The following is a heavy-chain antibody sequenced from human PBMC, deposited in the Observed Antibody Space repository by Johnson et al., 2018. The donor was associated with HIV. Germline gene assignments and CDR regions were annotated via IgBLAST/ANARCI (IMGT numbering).Heavy chain of an antibody. J-gene: IGHJ3*02. V-gene: IGHV3-30-3*02. Sequence: QVQLVESGGGVVQPGRSLRLSCAASGFTFSSYAMHWVRQAPGKGLEWVAVISCDGSNKYYADFVNGRFTISRDNSKNTLYLQMNSLRAEDTAVYYCAKDMAYSSGWSDAFDIWGQGTIVSVSS. CDR1: GFTFSSYA. CDR2: ISCDGSNK. CDR3: AKDMAYSSGWSDAFDI. D-gene: IGHD6-19*01.